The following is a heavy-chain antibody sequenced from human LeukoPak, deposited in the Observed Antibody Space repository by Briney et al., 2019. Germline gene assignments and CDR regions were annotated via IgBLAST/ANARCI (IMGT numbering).Heavy chain of an antibody. D-gene: IGHD3-10*01. CDR3: ARGPSMVRGVVVDY. J-gene: IGHJ4*02. V-gene: IGHV3-23*01. CDR2: ISGSGDST. CDR1: GFTFSNYA. Sequence: GGSLRLSCAASGFTFSNYAMRWVRQAPGKGLEWVSGISGSGDSTYYADSVKGRFTISRDNSKNTLYLQMNSLRAEDTAVYYCARGPSMVRGVVVDYWGQGTLVTVSS.